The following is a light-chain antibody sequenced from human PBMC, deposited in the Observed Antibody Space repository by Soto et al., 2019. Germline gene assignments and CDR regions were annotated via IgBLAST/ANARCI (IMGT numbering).Light chain of an antibody. CDR1: QGISNY. J-gene: IGKJ5*01. V-gene: IGKV1-27*01. CDR3: QQYNNWPS. Sequence: DIQMTQSPSSLSASVGDRVTITCRSSQGISNYLAWYQQKPGKVPKLLIYAASTLQSGVPSRFSGSGSGTEFTLTISSLQSEDFAVYYCQQYNNWPSVGQGTRLEIK. CDR2: AAS.